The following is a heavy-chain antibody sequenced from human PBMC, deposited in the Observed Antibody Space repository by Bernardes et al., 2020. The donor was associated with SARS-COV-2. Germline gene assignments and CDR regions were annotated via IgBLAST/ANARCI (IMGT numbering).Heavy chain of an antibody. CDR1: GGSIISYY. CDR3: ARQWTTVTGWFDP. J-gene: IGHJ5*02. V-gene: IGHV4-59*01. Sequence: SETLSLTCSVSGGSIISYYWSWIRQSPGKVLEFIGYLHYIGTTNYNPSLKSRFTMSVETPKSQFSLKLTSVTTADTAVYYCARQWTTVTGWFDPWGPGTQVIVSS. CDR2: LHYIGTT. D-gene: IGHD4-17*01.